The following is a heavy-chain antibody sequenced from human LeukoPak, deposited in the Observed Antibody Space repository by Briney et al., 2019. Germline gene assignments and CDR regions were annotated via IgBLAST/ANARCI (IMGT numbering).Heavy chain of an antibody. CDR2: IYTSGST. CDR1: GVSISSYS. D-gene: IGHD5-18*01. Sequence: PSETLSLTCTVSGVSISSYSWSWIRQPAGKGLDWIGRIYTSGSTNYNPSLKSRVTMTVDTSKNQFSLKLSSVTAADTAVYYCARDTYSYGSSAYYFDYWGQGTLVTVSS. J-gene: IGHJ4*02. CDR3: ARDTYSYGSSAYYFDY. V-gene: IGHV4-4*07.